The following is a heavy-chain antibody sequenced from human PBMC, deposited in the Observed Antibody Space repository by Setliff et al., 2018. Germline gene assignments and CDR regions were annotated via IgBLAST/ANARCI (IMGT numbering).Heavy chain of an antibody. J-gene: IGHJ4*02. D-gene: IGHD3-22*01. Sequence: ASVKVSCKASGGTFRTDGFSWVRQAPGQGLQWLGRFIPILGATNYAQNFQGRVTITADESTSTGYMELRSLRSDDTALYYCARDADNYDSSENPIVDYWGQGTLVTVSS. V-gene: IGHV1-69*13. CDR3: ARDADNYDSSENPIVDY. CDR2: FIPILGAT. CDR1: GGTFRTDG.